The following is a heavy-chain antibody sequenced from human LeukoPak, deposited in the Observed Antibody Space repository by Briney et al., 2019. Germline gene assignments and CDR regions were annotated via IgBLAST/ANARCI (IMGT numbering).Heavy chain of an antibody. V-gene: IGHV3-74*01. CDR2: INSDGSST. J-gene: IGHJ5*02. D-gene: IGHD3-3*01. Sequence: GGSLRLSCAASGFTSSRYWMHWVRQVPGKGLVWVSRINSDGSSTSYADSVKGRFTISRDNAKNTLYLQMNSLRAEDTAVYYCAKDPGGVVTPDWFDPWGQGTLVTVSS. CDR3: AKDPGGVVTPDWFDP. CDR1: GFTSSRYW.